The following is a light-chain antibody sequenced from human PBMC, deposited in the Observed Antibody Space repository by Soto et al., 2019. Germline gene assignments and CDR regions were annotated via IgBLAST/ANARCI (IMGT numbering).Light chain of an antibody. CDR2: DNS. CDR1: SSNIGNND. V-gene: IGLV1-51*01. Sequence: QYVLTQPPSVSVAPGQKVTISCSGGSSNIGNNDVSWYQQLPGTAPKLLIYDNSRRPSGISDRFSGSKSGPSATLGITGLQTGDEADYYCGTWDGSLSGVVFGGGTKVTVL. J-gene: IGLJ2*01. CDR3: GTWDGSLSGVV.